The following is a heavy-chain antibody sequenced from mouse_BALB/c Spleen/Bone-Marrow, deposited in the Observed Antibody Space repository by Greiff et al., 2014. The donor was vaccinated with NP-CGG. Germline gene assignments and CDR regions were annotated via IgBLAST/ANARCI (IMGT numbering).Heavy chain of an antibody. D-gene: IGHD2-14*01. CDR1: GYTFSSYW. Sequence: VQLQQSXAELLKPGASVQISCKASGYTFSSYWIEWVKQRPGHGLEWIGEILPGSGSTNYNEKFKGKATFTADTSSNTAYMQLSSLTSEDSAVYYCARYYRYDYWGQGTTLTVSS. CDR3: ARYYRYDY. V-gene: IGHV1-9*01. J-gene: IGHJ2*01. CDR2: ILPGSGST.